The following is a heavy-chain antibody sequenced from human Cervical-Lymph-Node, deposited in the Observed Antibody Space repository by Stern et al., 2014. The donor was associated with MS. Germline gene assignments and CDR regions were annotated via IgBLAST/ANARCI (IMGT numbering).Heavy chain of an antibody. J-gene: IGHJ4*02. V-gene: IGHV7-4-1*02. D-gene: IGHD2-2*01. Sequence: QVQLVQSGSELKRPGASVKISCKASGYTFTRNAINWVRQAPGQRLEWMGWINTNTGNTAYAQGFTGRFVFSLDTSVSTAYLQISTLKAEDTAIYYCARVKPAAILDYWGQGTLVTVSS. CDR1: GYTFTRNA. CDR2: INTNTGNT. CDR3: ARVKPAAILDY.